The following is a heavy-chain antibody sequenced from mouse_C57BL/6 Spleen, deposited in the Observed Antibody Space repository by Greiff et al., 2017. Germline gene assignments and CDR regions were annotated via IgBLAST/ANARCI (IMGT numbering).Heavy chain of an antibody. CDR3: TQLGITTVYYYAMDY. Sequence: EVQLQQSGAELVRPGASVKLSCTASGFNIKDDYMHWVKQRPEQGLEWIGWIDPENGDTEYASKFPGKATITADTSSNTAYLQLSSLTSEDTAVYYCTQLGITTVYYYAMDYWGQGTSVTVSS. D-gene: IGHD2-4*01. CDR2: IDPENGDT. V-gene: IGHV14-4*01. CDR1: GFNIKDDY. J-gene: IGHJ4*01.